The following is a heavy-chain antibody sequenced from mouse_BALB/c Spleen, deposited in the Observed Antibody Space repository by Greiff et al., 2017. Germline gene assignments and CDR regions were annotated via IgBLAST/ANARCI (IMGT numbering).Heavy chain of an antibody. CDR3: VRDRYDAWFAY. CDR1: GFSLTSYD. V-gene: IGHV2-9-2*01. D-gene: IGHD2-14*01. CDR2: IWTGGGT. Sequence: VQRVESGPGLVAPSQSLSITCTVSGFSLTSYDISWIRQPPGKGLEWLGVIWTGGGTNYNSAFMSRLSISKDNSKSQVFLKMNSLQTDDTAIYYCVRDRYDAWFAYWGQGTLVTVSA. J-gene: IGHJ3*01.